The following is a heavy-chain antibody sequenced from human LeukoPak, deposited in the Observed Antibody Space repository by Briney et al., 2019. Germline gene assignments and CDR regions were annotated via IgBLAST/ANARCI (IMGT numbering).Heavy chain of an antibody. J-gene: IGHJ4*02. D-gene: IGHD5-24*01. CDR3: ARGPSWDGYMYYFDY. V-gene: IGHV6-1*01. CDR2: TYYRSMWYN. Sequence: SQTLSLTCAISGDSVSSNSAAWNWIRQSPSRGLEWLGRTYYRSMWYNDYALSLKSRITINPDTSKNQFSLQLKSVTPEDTAVYYCARGPSWDGYMYYFDYWGQGTLVTVSS. CDR1: GDSVSSNSAA.